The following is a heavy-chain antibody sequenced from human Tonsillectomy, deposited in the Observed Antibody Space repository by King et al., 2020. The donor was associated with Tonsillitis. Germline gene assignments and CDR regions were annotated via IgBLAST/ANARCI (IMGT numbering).Heavy chain of an antibody. CDR3: ARTTLGYCSSTSCHAEYYFDY. J-gene: IGHJ4*02. D-gene: IGHD2-2*01. V-gene: IGHV4-30-2*01. Sequence: LQLQESGSGLVKPSQTLSLTCAVSGGSISSGGYSWSWIRQPPGQGLEWIGYIYHSGSTYYNPSLKSRVTISVDRSKNQFSLKLSSVTAADTAVYYCARTTLGYCSSTSCHAEYYFDYWGQGTLVTVSS. CDR2: IYHSGST. CDR1: GGSISSGGYS.